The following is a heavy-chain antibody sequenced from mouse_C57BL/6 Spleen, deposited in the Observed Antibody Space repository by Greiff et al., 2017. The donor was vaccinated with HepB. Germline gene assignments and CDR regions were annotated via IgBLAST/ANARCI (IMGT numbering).Heavy chain of an antibody. CDR3: ARDDYGNYDYAMDY. V-gene: IGHV5-4*01. Sequence: DVHLVESGGGLVKPGGSLKLSCAASGFTFSSYAMSWVRQTPEKRLEWVATISDGGSYTYYPDNVKGRFTISRDNAKNNLYLQMSHLKSEDTAMYYCARDDYGNYDYAMDYWGQGTSVTVSS. J-gene: IGHJ4*01. D-gene: IGHD2-1*01. CDR1: GFTFSSYA. CDR2: ISDGGSYT.